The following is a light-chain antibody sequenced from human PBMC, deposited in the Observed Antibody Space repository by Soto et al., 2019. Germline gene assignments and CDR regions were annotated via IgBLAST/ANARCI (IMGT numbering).Light chain of an antibody. J-gene: IGKJ5*01. V-gene: IGKV3-20*01. CDR3: QQYGSSIT. CDR2: GAS. CDR1: QSVSSY. Sequence: VLTQSPATLSLSPGERATLSCRASQSVSSYLAWYQQKPGRAPRLLIYGASSRATGIPDRFSGSGSGTDFTLTISRLEPEDFAVYYCQQYGSSITFGQGTRLEI.